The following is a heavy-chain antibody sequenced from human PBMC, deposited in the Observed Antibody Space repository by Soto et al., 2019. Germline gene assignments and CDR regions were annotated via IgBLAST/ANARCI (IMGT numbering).Heavy chain of an antibody. CDR1: GDTFNFYS. V-gene: IGHV1-69*02. CDR3: ASSYGSGYRAFDY. Sequence: QVQLVQSGAEVKRPGSSVKVSCKASGDTFNFYSINWVRQAPGVGLEWVGRVNPILSMSNYAQRFQGRVTMTADKSTSTAYRERRSLRSEDTAIYYCASSYGSGYRAFDYWGQGALVTVSS. CDR2: VNPILSMS. D-gene: IGHD3-10*01. J-gene: IGHJ4*02.